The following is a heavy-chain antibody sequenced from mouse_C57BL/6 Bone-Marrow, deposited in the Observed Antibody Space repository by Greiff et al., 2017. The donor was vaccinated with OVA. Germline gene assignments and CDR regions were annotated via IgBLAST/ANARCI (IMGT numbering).Heavy chain of an antibody. J-gene: IGHJ4*01. D-gene: IGHD2-5*01. V-gene: IGHV5-6*02. Sequence: DVKLVESGGDLVKPGGSLKLSCAASGFTFSSYGMSWVRQTPDKRLEWVATISSGGSYTYYPDSVKGRFTISRDNAKNTLYLQMSSLKSEDTAMYYCARPSNSYYYAMDYWGQGTSVTVSS. CDR3: ARPSNSYYYAMDY. CDR1: GFTFSSYG. CDR2: ISSGGSYT.